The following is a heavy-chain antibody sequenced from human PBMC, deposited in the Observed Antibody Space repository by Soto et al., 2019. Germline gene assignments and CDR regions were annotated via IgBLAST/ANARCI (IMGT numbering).Heavy chain of an antibody. D-gene: IGHD3-16*02. Sequence: GGSLRLSCAASGLTFDDYAMHWVRQAPGKGLEWVSGISWNSGSIGYADSVKGRFTISRDNSKNTLYLQMNSLRAEDTAVYYCAKDHHDYVWGSYRPDYWGQGTLVTVSS. J-gene: IGHJ4*02. CDR2: ISWNSGSI. V-gene: IGHV3-9*01. CDR1: GLTFDDYA. CDR3: AKDHHDYVWGSYRPDY.